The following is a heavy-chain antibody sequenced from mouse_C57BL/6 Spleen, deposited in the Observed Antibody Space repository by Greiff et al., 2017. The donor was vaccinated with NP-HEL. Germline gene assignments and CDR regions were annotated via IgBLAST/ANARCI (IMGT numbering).Heavy chain of an antibody. V-gene: IGHV1-80*01. CDR2: IYPGDGDT. Sequence: VQVVESGAELVKPGASVKISCKASGYAFSSYWMNWVKQRPGKGLERIGQIYPGDGDTNYNGKFKGKATLTADKSSSTAYMQLSSLTSEDSAVYFCARSPSNWVDYWGQGTTLTVSS. J-gene: IGHJ2*01. CDR1: GYAFSSYW. D-gene: IGHD4-1*01. CDR3: ARSPSNWVDY.